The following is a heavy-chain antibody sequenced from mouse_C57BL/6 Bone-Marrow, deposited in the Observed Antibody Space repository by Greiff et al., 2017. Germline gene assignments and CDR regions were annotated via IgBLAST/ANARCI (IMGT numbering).Heavy chain of an antibody. CDR3: ARWGLGDY. Sequence: QVQLQQPGAELVMPGASVKLSCKASGYTFTSYWMHWVKQRPGQGLEWIGEIEPSDSYTNYNQKFKGKSTLTVDKSSSTAYMQLSSLTSEDSAVYYCARWGLGDYWGQGTTLTVSS. D-gene: IGHD4-1*01. CDR1: GYTFTSYW. CDR2: IEPSDSYT. J-gene: IGHJ2*01. V-gene: IGHV1-69*01.